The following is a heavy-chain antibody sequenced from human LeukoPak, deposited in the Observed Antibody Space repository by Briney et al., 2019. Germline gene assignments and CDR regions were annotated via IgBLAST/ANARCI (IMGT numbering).Heavy chain of an antibody. CDR3: ARDRVLSALNDYDSSGHHGGLNWLDT. Sequence: ASVKVSCKASGYTFTGYYMNWVRQAPGQGLEWMGWINPNSGGTNYAQKFQGRVTMTRDTSISTAYMELSRLRSDDTAVYYCARDRVLSALNDYDSSGHHGGLNWLDTWGQGTLVTVSS. V-gene: IGHV1-2*02. D-gene: IGHD3-22*01. CDR1: GYTFTGYY. J-gene: IGHJ5*02. CDR2: INPNSGGT.